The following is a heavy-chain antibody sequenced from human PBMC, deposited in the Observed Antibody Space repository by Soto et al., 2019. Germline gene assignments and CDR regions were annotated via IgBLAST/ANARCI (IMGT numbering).Heavy chain of an antibody. D-gene: IGHD2-21*02. V-gene: IGHV3-74*03. CDR2: INGEGSKT. J-gene: IGHJ6*02. CDR1: GFTFNRYW. Sequence: EVVLVESGGGLVQPGGSLRLSCAASGFTFNRYWMHWVRQPPGKGLEWVARINGEGSKTTYADSVKGRFTISRDNAKRTIDLKVLSLRAKNTAVYYSAVGDFAGCSIYYGLDFWGQGTRVTVSS. CDR3: AVGDFAGCSIYYGLDF.